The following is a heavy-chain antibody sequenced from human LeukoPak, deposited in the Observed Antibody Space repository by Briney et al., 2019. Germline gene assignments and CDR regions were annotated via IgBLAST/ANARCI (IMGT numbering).Heavy chain of an antibody. Sequence: GGSLRLSCAASGFTFSSYAMHWVRQAPGKGLEWVAVISYDGSNKYYADSVKGRFTISRDNSKNTLYLQMNSLRAEDTAVYYCARARAVAGDFDYWGQGTLVTVSP. V-gene: IGHV3-30-3*01. CDR2: ISYDGSNK. CDR3: ARARAVAGDFDY. D-gene: IGHD6-19*01. CDR1: GFTFSSYA. J-gene: IGHJ4*02.